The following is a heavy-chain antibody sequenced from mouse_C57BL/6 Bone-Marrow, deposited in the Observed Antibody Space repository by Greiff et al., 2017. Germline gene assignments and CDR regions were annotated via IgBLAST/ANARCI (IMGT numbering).Heavy chain of an antibody. Sequence: QVQLKESGPELVKPGASVKISCKASGYAFSSSWMNWVKQRPGKGLEWIGRIYPGDGDTNYNGKFKGKATLTADKSSSTAYMQLSSLTSEDSAVYFCARRSPFSYGSSLYWYFDVWGTGTTVTVSS. V-gene: IGHV1-82*01. CDR3: ARRSPFSYGSSLYWYFDV. J-gene: IGHJ1*03. CDR2: IYPGDGDT. D-gene: IGHD1-1*01. CDR1: GYAFSSSW.